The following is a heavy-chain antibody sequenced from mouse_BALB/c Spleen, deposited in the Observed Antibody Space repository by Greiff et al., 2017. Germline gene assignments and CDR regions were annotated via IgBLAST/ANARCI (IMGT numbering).Heavy chain of an antibody. V-gene: IGHV1-4*01. J-gene: IGHJ2*01. Sequence: QVQLQQSGAELARPGASVTMSCKASGYTFTSYTMHWVKQRPGQGLEWIGYINPSSGYTNYNQKFKDKATLTADKSSSTAYMQLSSLTSEDSAVYYCARKTITTVVATNYFDYWGQGTTLTVSS. D-gene: IGHD1-1*01. CDR3: ARKTITTVVATNYFDY. CDR1: GYTFTSYT. CDR2: INPSSGYT.